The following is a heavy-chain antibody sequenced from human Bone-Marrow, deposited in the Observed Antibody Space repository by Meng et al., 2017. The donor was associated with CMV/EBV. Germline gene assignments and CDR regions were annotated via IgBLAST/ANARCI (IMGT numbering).Heavy chain of an antibody. V-gene: IGHV3-74*01. Sequence: GESLKISCAASGFTFSSYWMHWVRQAPGKGLVWVSRINSDGSSTSYADSVKGRFTISRDNAKNTLYLQMNSLRAEDTAVYYCARDLRFLTRSVGMDVWGQGTTVNVAS. CDR1: GFTFSSYW. CDR3: ARDLRFLTRSVGMDV. J-gene: IGHJ6*02. D-gene: IGHD3-3*01. CDR2: INSDGSST.